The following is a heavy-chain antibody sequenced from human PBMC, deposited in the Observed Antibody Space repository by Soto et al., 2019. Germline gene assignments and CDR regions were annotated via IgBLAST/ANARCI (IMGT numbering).Heavy chain of an antibody. D-gene: IGHD3-22*01. CDR2: IYYSGST. J-gene: IGHJ6*02. CDR1: GGSISSGGYY. Sequence: SETLSLTCTVSGGSISSGGYYWSWIRQHPGKGLEWIGYIYYSGSTYYNPSLKSRVTISVDTSKNQFSLKLSSVTAADTAVYYCAREGGYYDSSGSGVYHYFGVDVWGQGTTVTVSS. CDR3: AREGGYYDSSGSGVYHYFGVDV. V-gene: IGHV4-31*03.